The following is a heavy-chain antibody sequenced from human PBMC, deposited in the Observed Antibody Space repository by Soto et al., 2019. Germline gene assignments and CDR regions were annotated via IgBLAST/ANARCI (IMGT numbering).Heavy chain of an antibody. CDR3: ARTSYDSSGTAADP. CDR1: GGSISSGDFY. CDR2: IFYSGST. Sequence: SETLSLTCTVSGGSISSGDFYWSWIRQPPGKGLECIGYIFYSGSTHYNPSLKSRVTISVDTSKNQFSLKLNSVTAADTAVYYCARTSYDSSGTAADPWGQGTLVTVSS. D-gene: IGHD3-22*01. J-gene: IGHJ5*02. V-gene: IGHV4-30-4*01.